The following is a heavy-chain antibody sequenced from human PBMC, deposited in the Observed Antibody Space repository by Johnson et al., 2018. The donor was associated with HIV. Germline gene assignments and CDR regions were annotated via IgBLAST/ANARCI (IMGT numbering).Heavy chain of an antibody. CDR3: AREQLQFSFCDI. CDR1: GFTFSNYD. V-gene: IGHV3-13*01. D-gene: IGHD3-3*01. CDR2: IGTAGDT. J-gene: IGHJ3*02. Sequence: VKLVESGGGLVQPGGSLRLSCAASGFTFSNYDMHWVRQATGKGLEWVSAIGTAGDTYYPGSVKGRFTISRENAKNSLFLQMNSLRAEDTAVFYCAREQLQFSFCDIWGQGTMVTVSS.